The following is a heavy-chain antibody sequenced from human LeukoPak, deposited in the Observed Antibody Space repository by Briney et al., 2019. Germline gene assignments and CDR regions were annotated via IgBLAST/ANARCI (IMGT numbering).Heavy chain of an antibody. D-gene: IGHD4/OR15-4a*01. CDR2: MSYSGNT. V-gene: IGHV4-59*01. CDR1: GGSINNYY. J-gene: IGHJ4*02. CDR3: ARDEYGGPFDY. Sequence: SXXLSLTCTVSGGSINNYYWNWIRQPPGKGLEWIGYMSYSGNTYYNPSLKSRVTISVDMSKNKFYLQMSSVTAADTAVYYCARDEYGGPFDYWGQGALVTVSS.